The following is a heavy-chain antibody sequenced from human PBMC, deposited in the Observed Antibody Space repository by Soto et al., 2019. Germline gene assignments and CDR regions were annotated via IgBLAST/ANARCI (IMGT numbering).Heavy chain of an antibody. V-gene: IGHV3-48*03. CDR2: ISGRGSTI. CDR1: GFTFSSYE. D-gene: IGHD3-16*01. J-gene: IGHJ6*02. Sequence: PGGSLRLSCAASGFTFSSYEMIWVRQAPGKGLEGVSYISGRGSTIYYADSVKGRLTISRDNAKNSLYLQMNSLRAEDTAVYYCARVPPNLYYSGMDVWGQGTTVTVSS. CDR3: ARVPPNLYYSGMDV.